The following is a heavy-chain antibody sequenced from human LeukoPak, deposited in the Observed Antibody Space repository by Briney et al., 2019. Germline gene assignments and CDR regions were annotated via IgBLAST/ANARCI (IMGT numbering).Heavy chain of an antibody. CDR3: ARRRLYSGSYFDY. V-gene: IGHV4-39*01. D-gene: IGHD1-26*01. CDR2: IYYSGST. CDR1: GGSISSSSYY. J-gene: IGHJ4*02. Sequence: PSETLSLTCTVSGGSISSSSYYWGWIRQPPGKGLEWIGSIYYSGSTYHNPSLKSRVTISVDTSKNQFSLKLSSVTAADTAVYYCARRRLYSGSYFDYWGQGTLVTVSS.